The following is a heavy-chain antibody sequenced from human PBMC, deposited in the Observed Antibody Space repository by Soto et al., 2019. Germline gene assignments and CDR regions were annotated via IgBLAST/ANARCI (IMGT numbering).Heavy chain of an antibody. CDR3: ARDLRENTMVRGVIPRFDY. V-gene: IGHV1-18*01. D-gene: IGHD3-10*01. CDR2: ISAYNGNT. Sequence: QVQLVQSGAEVKKPEASVKVSCKASGYTFTSYGISWVRQAPGQGLEWMGWISAYNGNTNYAQKLQGRVTMTTDTSTSTAYMELRSLRSDDTAVYYCARDLRENTMVRGVIPRFDYWGQGTLVTVSS. CDR1: GYTFTSYG. J-gene: IGHJ4*02.